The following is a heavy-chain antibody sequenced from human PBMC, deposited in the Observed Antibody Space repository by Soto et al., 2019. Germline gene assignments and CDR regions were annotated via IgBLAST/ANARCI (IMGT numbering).Heavy chain of an antibody. V-gene: IGHV1-2*02. J-gene: IGHJ6*02. D-gene: IGHD2-2*01. Sequence: ASVKVSCKASGYTFIGYEMHWVRQAPGQGLEWIGWMNPNSGGTKNAQKLQGRVTMTRDTSISTAYMELSRLRSDDTAVYYCVRSYRYGGLVPTDPWGQGTTVPVSS. CDR2: MNPNSGGT. CDR3: VRSYRYGGLVPTDP. CDR1: GYTFIGYE.